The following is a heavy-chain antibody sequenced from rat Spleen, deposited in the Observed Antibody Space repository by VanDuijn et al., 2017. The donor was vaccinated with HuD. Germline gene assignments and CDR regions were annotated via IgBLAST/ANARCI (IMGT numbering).Heavy chain of an antibody. CDR2: IWTNGAT. CDR3: ARKVGRWRDYFDY. V-gene: IGHV2-45*01. J-gene: IGHJ2*01. Sequence: QVQLMESGPGLVQPSETLSLTCIVSGFSLTSYNVHWVRQPPGEGLEWMGVIWTNGATDYNSAIKSRLSISRDTSKSQVFLKMNSLQTEDTAIYFCARKVGRWRDYFDYWGQGVMVTVSS. CDR1: GFSLTSYN. D-gene: IGHD5-1*01.